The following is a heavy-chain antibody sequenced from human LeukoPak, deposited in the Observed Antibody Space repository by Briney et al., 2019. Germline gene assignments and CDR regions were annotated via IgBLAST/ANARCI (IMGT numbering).Heavy chain of an antibody. D-gene: IGHD6-13*01. J-gene: IGHJ4*02. V-gene: IGHV1-69*04. CDR3: ARDHIAAAGTFGY. CDR2: IIPILGIA. CDR1: GGTFSSYA. Sequence: ASVKVSCNASGGTFSSYAISWVRQAPGQGLEWMGRIIPILGIANYAQKFQGRVTITADKSTSTAYMELSSLRSEDTAVYYCARDHIAAAGTFGYWGQGTLVTVSS.